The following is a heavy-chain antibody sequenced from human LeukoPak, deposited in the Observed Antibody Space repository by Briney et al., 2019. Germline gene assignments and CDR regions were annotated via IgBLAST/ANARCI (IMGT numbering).Heavy chain of an antibody. CDR3: ARDLAGAPFDL. CDR1: GFTFSSYW. CDR2: IGSDGSYT. J-gene: IGHJ2*01. D-gene: IGHD3-10*01. V-gene: IGHV3-74*01. Sequence: GGSLRLSCAASGFTFSSYWMHWVRQDPGKGLLWVSRIGSDGSYTDYADSVRGRFTISRDNAKNTLYLQMNSLRAEDTAVYYCARDLAGAPFDLWGRGTLVTVSS.